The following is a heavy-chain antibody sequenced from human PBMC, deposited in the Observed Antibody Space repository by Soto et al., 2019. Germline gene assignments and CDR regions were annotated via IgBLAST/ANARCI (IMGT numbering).Heavy chain of an antibody. CDR3: GIVWYYYDSRCYYYAVWFGP. J-gene: IGHJ5*02. Sequence: SVKVSCKASGGTFRIYAISWVRQAPGQGPEWMGGITPIFGTANYAQKFQGRVTITADESTSTAYMELSSLRSEDTAVYACGIVWYYYDSRCYYYAVWFGPWGQANLVSFAS. V-gene: IGHV1-69*13. D-gene: IGHD3-22*01. CDR2: ITPIFGTA. CDR1: GGTFRIYA.